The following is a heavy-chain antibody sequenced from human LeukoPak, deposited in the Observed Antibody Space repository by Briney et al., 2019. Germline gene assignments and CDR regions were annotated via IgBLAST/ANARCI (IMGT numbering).Heavy chain of an antibody. J-gene: IGHJ4*02. CDR2: INAGNGNT. V-gene: IGHV1-3*01. CDR1: GYTFTSYA. D-gene: IGHD3-22*01. Sequence: RASVKVSCKASGYTFTSYAMHWVRQAPGQRLEWMGWINAGNGNTKYSQKFQGRVTITRDTSASTAYMELSSLRSEDTAVYYCATFLTVDSSDYIPRWGQGTLVTVSS. CDR3: ATFLTVDSSDYIPR.